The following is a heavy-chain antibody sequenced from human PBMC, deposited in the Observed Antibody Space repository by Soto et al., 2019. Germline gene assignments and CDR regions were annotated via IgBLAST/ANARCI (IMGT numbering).Heavy chain of an antibody. CDR2: INPSGGST. CDR3: ARDPYGDYNLWSVLYYYGMDV. J-gene: IGHJ6*02. V-gene: IGHV1-46*01. D-gene: IGHD4-17*01. CDR1: GYTFTSYY. Sequence: ASVKVSCKASGYTFTSYYMHWVRQAPGQGLEWMGIINPSGGSTSYAQKFQGRVTMTRDTSTSTVYMELSSLRSEDTAVYYCARDPYGDYNLWSVLYYYGMDVWGQGTTVTVSS.